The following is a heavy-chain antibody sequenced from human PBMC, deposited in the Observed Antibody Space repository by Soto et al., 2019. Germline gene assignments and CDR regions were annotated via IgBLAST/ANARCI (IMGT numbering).Heavy chain of an antibody. CDR3: SRDRPTSSIRARDYYYAMDV. J-gene: IGHJ6*02. CDR1: GYSFITYG. V-gene: IGHV1-18*01. CDR2: ISTYNGNT. D-gene: IGHD6-6*01. Sequence: ASVKVSCKASGYSFITYGISWVRQAPGQGLEWLVWISTYNGNTNYAQKLQGRITMTTDTSTTTGYMELRSLRSDDTAVYYCSRDRPTSSIRARDYYYAMDVWGQGTTVTVSS.